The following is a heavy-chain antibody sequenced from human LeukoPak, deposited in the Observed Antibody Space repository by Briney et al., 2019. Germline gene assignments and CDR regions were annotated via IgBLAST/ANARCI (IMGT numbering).Heavy chain of an antibody. Sequence: GGSLRLSCAASGFTFSSYAMSWVRQAPGKGLEWVSAISGSGGSTYYADSVKGRFTISRDNSKNPLYLQMNSLRAEDTAVYYCAKVEAGVGASLLFYYYYGMDVWGQGTTVTVSS. J-gene: IGHJ6*02. V-gene: IGHV3-23*01. CDR2: ISGSGGST. D-gene: IGHD1-26*01. CDR3: AKVEAGVGASLLFYYYYGMDV. CDR1: GFTFSSYA.